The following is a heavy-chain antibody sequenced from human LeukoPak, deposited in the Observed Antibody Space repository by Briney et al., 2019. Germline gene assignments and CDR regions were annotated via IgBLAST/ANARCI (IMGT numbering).Heavy chain of an antibody. CDR1: GFTFSSYG. V-gene: IGHV3-33*01. Sequence: GGSLRLSCAASGFTFSSYGMHWVRQAPGRGLEWVAVIWYDGSNKYYADSVKGRFTISRDNSKNTLYLQMNSLRAEDTAVYYCARLNARDYYFDYWDQGTLVTVSS. J-gene: IGHJ4*02. CDR3: ARLNARDYYFDY. CDR2: IWYDGSNK.